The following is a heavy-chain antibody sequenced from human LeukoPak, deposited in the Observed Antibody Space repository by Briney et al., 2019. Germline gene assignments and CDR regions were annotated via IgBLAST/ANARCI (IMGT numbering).Heavy chain of an antibody. D-gene: IGHD1-1*01. CDR2: ISGSGGST. J-gene: IGHJ3*02. CDR3: AKDPYRAYDPRAFDI. V-gene: IGHV3-23*01. CDR1: GFTFSSYW. Sequence: GGSLRLSCAASGFTFSSYWMTWVRQAPGKGLEWVSAISGSGGSTYYADSVKGRFTISRDNSKNTLYLQMNSLRAEDTAVYYCAKDPYRAYDPRAFDIWGQGTMVTVSS.